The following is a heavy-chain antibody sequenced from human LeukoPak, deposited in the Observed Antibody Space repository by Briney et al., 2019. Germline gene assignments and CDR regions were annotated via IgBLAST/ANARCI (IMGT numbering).Heavy chain of an antibody. V-gene: IGHV3-43*02. CDR2: ISGDGGST. J-gene: IGHJ4*02. Sequence: PGGSLRLSCAASGLTFDDYAMHWVRQAPGKGLEWVSLISGDGGSTYYADSVKGRFTISRDNSKNSLYLQMNSLRTEDTALYYCAKDIGAAAGKGDPGDYWGQGTLVTVSS. CDR3: AKDIGAAAGKGDPGDY. CDR1: GLTFDDYA. D-gene: IGHD6-13*01.